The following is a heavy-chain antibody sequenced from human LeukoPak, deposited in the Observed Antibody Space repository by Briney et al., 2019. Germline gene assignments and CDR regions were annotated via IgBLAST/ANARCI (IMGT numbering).Heavy chain of an antibody. J-gene: IGHJ4*02. CDR3: AKLLRARERQLVVSGYFDY. V-gene: IGHV3-23*01. CDR2: ISGSGGST. Sequence: GGSLRLSCAASGFTFSSYAMSWVRQAPGKGLEWVSAISGSGGSTYYADSVKGRFTISRDNSKNTLYLQMNSLRAEDTAVYYCAKLLRARERQLVVSGYFDYWGQGTLVTVSS. D-gene: IGHD6-13*01. CDR1: GFTFSSYA.